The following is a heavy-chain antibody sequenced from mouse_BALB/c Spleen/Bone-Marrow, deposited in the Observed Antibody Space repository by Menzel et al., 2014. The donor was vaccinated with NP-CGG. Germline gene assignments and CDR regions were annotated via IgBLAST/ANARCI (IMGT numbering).Heavy chain of an antibody. Sequence: DVKLVESGGGLVKPGGSLKLSCAASGFTFSSYSMSWARQTPEKRLEWVATISSGGHYTYYPDSVKGRFTISRDNAKNTLYLQMSSLKSEDTAMYYCSKDGGYDYSYYFDYWGQGTTLTVSS. J-gene: IGHJ2*01. CDR1: GFTFSSYS. V-gene: IGHV5-6-4*01. CDR2: ISSGGHYT. D-gene: IGHD2-4*01. CDR3: SKDGGYDYSYYFDY.